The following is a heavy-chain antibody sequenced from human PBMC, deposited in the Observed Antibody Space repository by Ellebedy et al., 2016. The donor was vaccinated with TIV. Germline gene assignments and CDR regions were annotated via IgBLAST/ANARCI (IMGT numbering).Heavy chain of an antibody. CDR1: GGSFSGYY. V-gene: IGHV4-34*01. CDR2: INHSGST. J-gene: IGHJ4*02. Sequence: MPSETLSLTCAVYGGSFSGYYWSWIRQPPGKELEWIGEINHSGSTNYNPSLKSRVTISVDTSKNQFSLKLSSVTAADTAVYYCARGARSVYYYGSGSYLIYFDYWGQGTLVTVSS. CDR3: ARGARSVYYYGSGSYLIYFDY. D-gene: IGHD3-10*01.